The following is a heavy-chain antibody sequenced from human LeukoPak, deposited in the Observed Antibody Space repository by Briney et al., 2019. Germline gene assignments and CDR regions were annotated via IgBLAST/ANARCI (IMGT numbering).Heavy chain of an antibody. D-gene: IGHD3-16*02. V-gene: IGHV3-23*01. J-gene: IGHJ4*02. CDR1: GFTFSSYA. CDR2: ISGSGGST. Sequence: PPGGSLRLSCAASGFTFSSYAMSWVRQAPRKGLEWVSAISGSGGSTYYADSVKGRFTISRDNSKNTLYLQMNSLRAEDTAVYYCATPSGFGGVIDFDYWGQGTLVTVSS. CDR3: ATPSGFGGVIDFDY.